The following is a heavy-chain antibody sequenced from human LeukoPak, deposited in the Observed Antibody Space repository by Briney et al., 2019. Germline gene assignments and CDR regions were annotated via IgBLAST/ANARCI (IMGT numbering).Heavy chain of an antibody. J-gene: IGHJ3*02. V-gene: IGHV3-7*01. D-gene: IGHD1-26*01. CDR3: ARAGGTYYGIAFDI. CDR1: GFTFSSYW. Sequence: GGSLRLSCAASGFTFSSYWMSWVRQAPGKGLEWVADIKQDGSEKYYVDSVKGRFTISRDNAKNSLYLQMNSLRAEDTAVYYCARAGGTYYGIAFDIWGQGTMVTVSS. CDR2: IKQDGSEK.